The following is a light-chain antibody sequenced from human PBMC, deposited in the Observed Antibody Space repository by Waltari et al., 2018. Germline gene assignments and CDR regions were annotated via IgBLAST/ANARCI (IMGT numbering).Light chain of an antibody. CDR2: EVS. CDR1: QSLLHSDGRTY. CDR3: MQGIYLPYT. J-gene: IGKJ2*01. V-gene: IGKV2-29*02. Sequence: DITVTQTPLSLSVTPGQSATISCKSSQSLLHSDGRTYLYWYLQRPGRSPQLLVYEVSSRFSGVPERFSGSGSGTDFTLKISRVEAEDVGIYFCMQGIYLPYTFGQGTRLETK.